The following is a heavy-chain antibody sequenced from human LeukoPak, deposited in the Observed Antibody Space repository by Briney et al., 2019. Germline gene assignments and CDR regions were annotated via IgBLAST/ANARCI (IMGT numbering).Heavy chain of an antibody. CDR3: GRRYFDY. V-gene: IGHV3-7*03. Sequence: PGGSLRLSCVASGFTISSYRMHWVRQAPGKGLEWVANIKQDGSEEYYVDSVKGRFTISRDNAKNSLYLQMNSLRAEDTAVYYCGRRYFDYWGQGILVTVSS. CDR1: GFTISSYR. J-gene: IGHJ4*02. CDR2: IKQDGSEE.